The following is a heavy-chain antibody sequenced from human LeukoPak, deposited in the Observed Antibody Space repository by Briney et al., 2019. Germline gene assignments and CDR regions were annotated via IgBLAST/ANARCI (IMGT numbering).Heavy chain of an antibody. V-gene: IGHV4-30-2*01. CDR3: ACHYYGSGSYFDY. Sequence: PSQTLSLTCAVSGGSISSGGYSWSWIRQPPGKGLEWIGYIYHSGSTYYNPSLKSRVTISVDRSKNQFPLKLSSVTAADTAVYYCACHYYGSGSYFDYWGQGTLVTVSS. J-gene: IGHJ4*02. D-gene: IGHD3-10*01. CDR1: GGSISSGGYS. CDR2: IYHSGST.